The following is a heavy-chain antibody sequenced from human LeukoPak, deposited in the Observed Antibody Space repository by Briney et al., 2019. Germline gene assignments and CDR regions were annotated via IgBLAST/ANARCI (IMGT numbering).Heavy chain of an antibody. V-gene: IGHV3-66*01. Sequence: GGPLRLSCAASGFTVVTNYMSWVRQAPGKGLEWVSVIYAGGATYYSDSVRGRFTISRDNSKNTLYLQMNSLRAEDTAVYYCARDLNWGQGTLVTVSS. J-gene: IGHJ4*02. CDR3: ARDLN. CDR1: GFTVVTNY. CDR2: IYAGGAT.